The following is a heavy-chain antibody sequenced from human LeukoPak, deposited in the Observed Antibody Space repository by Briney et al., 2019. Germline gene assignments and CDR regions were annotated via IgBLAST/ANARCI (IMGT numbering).Heavy chain of an antibody. CDR3: AKGGEPYYGDKTTRYYFDY. D-gene: IGHD4-17*01. CDR1: GFTFSSYA. Sequence: PGGSLRLSCAASGFTFSSYAMSWVRQAPGKGLEWVSAISGSGGSTYYADSVKGRFTISRDNSKNTLYLQMNSLRAEDTAVYYCAKGGEPYYGDKTTRYYFDYWGQGTLVTVSS. V-gene: IGHV3-23*01. J-gene: IGHJ4*02. CDR2: ISGSGGST.